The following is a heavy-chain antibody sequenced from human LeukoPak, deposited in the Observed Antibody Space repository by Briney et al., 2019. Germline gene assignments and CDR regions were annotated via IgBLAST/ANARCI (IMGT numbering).Heavy chain of an antibody. V-gene: IGHV3-33*01. CDR3: ARNKRADI. Sequence: GRSLRLSCAASGFTFSSYGMHWVRQAPGKGLEWVAVIWYDGSNKYYADSVRGRFTISRDNAKNSLSLQMISLRAEDTALYYCARNKRADIWGQGTMVTVSS. CDR2: IWYDGSNK. J-gene: IGHJ3*02. D-gene: IGHD1/OR15-1a*01. CDR1: GFTFSSYG.